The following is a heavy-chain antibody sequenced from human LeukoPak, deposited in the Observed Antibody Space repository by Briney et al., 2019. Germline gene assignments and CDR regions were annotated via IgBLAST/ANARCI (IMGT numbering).Heavy chain of an antibody. D-gene: IGHD6-19*01. CDR3: AAEGPPAVAGEGGAFDI. J-gene: IGHJ3*02. Sequence: ASVKLSCKASGFTFTSSAVQWVRQARGQRLEWIGWIVVGSGNTNYAQKFQERVTITRDMSTSTAYMELSSLRSEDTAVYYCAAEGPPAVAGEGGAFDIWGQGTMVTVSS. CDR2: IVVGSGNT. V-gene: IGHV1-58*01. CDR1: GFTFTSSA.